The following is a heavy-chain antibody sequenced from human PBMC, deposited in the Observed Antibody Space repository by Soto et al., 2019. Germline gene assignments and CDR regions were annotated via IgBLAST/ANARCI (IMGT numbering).Heavy chain of an antibody. CDR1: GGSISSGGYY. D-gene: IGHD2-2*01. CDR2: IYYSGST. V-gene: IGHV4-31*03. Sequence: QVQLQESGPGLVKPSQTLSLTCTVSGGSISSGGYYWSWIRQHPGKGLEWIGYIYYSGSTYYNPSLKSRXXIXVXXSKNQCSLKLSPVTAADTAVYYCARVVPAASYIDYWGQGTLVTVSS. J-gene: IGHJ4*02. CDR3: ARVVPAASYIDY.